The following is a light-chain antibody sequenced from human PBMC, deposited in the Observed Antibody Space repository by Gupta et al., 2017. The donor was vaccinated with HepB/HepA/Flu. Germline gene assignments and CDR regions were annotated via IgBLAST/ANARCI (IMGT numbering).Light chain of an antibody. CDR3: RSYTNSSTLV. J-gene: IGLJ2*01. Sequence: QSALTQPASVSGAPGQSITISFTGTSSDVGDHNYVSWYQQPPGKAPKLMIYDVTKRPAGVSNRFSGSKSGNTASLTISGRQAEDEADYYCRSYTNSSTLVFGGGTKLTVL. CDR2: DVT. V-gene: IGLV2-14*03. CDR1: SSDVGDHNY.